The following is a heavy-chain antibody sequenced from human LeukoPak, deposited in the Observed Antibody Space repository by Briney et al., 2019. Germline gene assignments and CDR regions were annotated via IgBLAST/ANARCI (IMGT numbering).Heavy chain of an antibody. V-gene: IGHV3-33*01. CDR2: IWYDGSNK. CDR1: GFTFSSYG. J-gene: IGHJ4*02. Sequence: GGSLRLSCAASGFTFSSYGMHWVRQAPGKGLEWVAVIWYDGSNKYYADSVKGRFTISRDNSKNTLYLQMNSLRAEDTAVYYCARDQEGDYVWGSYRPLDYWGQGTLVTVSS. D-gene: IGHD3-16*02. CDR3: ARDQEGDYVWGSYRPLDY.